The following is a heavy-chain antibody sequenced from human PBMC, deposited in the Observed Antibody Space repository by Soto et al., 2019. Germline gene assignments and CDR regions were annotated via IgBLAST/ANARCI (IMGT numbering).Heavy chain of an antibody. CDR2: IIPVFGRV. Sequence: QVQLVQSGAEVKKPGSSVRVSCKASGGSFNTYAISWVRQAPGQGLEWMGGIIPVFGRVSYAQKLQGRVTITADDSTSTAYMELRSLRSDDTAIYYCADLYLGYCITTPCPPDYWGQGTLVTVSS. D-gene: IGHD3-22*01. J-gene: IGHJ4*02. CDR3: ADLYLGYCITTPCPPDY. CDR1: GGSFNTYA. V-gene: IGHV1-69*12.